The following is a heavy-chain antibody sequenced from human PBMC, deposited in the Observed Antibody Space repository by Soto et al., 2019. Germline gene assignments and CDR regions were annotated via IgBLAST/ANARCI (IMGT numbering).Heavy chain of an antibody. J-gene: IGHJ4*02. V-gene: IGHV4-59*01. CDR3: ARKVGHTGFDY. D-gene: IGHD3-16*01. Sequence: SETLSLTCTVSGGSISSYYWSWIRQPPGKGLEWIGYIYYSGSTNYNPSLKSRVTISVDTSKNQFSLKLSSVTAADTAVYYCARKVGHTGFDYWGRGTLVTVSS. CDR2: IYYSGST. CDR1: GGSISSYY.